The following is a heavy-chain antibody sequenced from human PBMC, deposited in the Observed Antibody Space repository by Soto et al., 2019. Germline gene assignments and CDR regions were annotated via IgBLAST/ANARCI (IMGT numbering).Heavy chain of an antibody. CDR2: EYSGST. CDR3: ATDTSGGGGRGY. D-gene: IGHD3-16*01. J-gene: IGHJ4*02. CDR1: GASITRDH. Sequence: QVQLQESGPGLVTPSETLSLTCTVSGASITRDHWNWIRQPPGKGLEWIGEYSGSTNYNPSLKSRVTISVDTSKNQFSLKLSSVTAAETAVDFCATDTSGGGGRGYWGQGTLVTVSS. V-gene: IGHV4-59*12.